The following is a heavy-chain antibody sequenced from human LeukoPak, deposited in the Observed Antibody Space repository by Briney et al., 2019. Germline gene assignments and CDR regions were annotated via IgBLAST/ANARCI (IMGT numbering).Heavy chain of an antibody. D-gene: IGHD6-19*01. CDR2: ISAYNGNT. CDR3: ARLIAVAASFDY. V-gene: IGHV1-18*01. CDR1: GYTFTSYG. Sequence: ASVKVSCKASGYTFTSYGISWVRQAPGQGLEWMGWISAYNGNTNYAQKLQGRVTMTTDTSTSTADMELGSLRSDDTAVYYCARLIAVAASFDYWGQGTLVTVSS. J-gene: IGHJ4*02.